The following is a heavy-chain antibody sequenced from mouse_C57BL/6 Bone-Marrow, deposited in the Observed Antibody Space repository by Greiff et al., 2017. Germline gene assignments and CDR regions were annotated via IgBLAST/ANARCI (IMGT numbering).Heavy chain of an antibody. CDR3: ARGIYYDYDGYAMDY. CDR1: GYTFTDYN. J-gene: IGHJ4*01. V-gene: IGHV1-18*01. D-gene: IGHD2-4*01. Sequence: EVMLVESGPELVKPGASVKIPCKASGYTFTDYNMDWVKQSHGKSLEWIGDINPNNGGTIYNQKFKGKATLTVDKSSRTAYMELRSLTSEDTAVYYCARGIYYDYDGYAMDYWGQGTSVTVSS. CDR2: INPNNGGT.